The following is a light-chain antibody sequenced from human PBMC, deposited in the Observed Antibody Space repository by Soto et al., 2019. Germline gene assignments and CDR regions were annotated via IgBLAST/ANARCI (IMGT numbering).Light chain of an antibody. J-gene: IGKJ3*01. V-gene: IGKV3-11*01. CDR2: DAS. Sequence: EIVLTQSPATLSLSPGERATLSCRASQSVSRYLAWYQQKPGQAPRLLIYDASNRATGIPARFSGSGSGTDLTLNISSLEPEDFAVYYGQQRSNWPITFGPGNKGDIK. CDR3: QQRSNWPIT. CDR1: QSVSRY.